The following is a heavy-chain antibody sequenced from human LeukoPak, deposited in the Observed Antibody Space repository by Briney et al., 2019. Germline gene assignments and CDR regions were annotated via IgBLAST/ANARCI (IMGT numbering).Heavy chain of an antibody. CDR2: ISYDGSNK. CDR1: GFTFSSYA. CDR3: AKDPRTISTRGNYFDY. V-gene: IGHV3-30-3*01. Sequence: GGSLRLSCAASGFTFSSYAMHWVRQAPGKGLEWVAVISYDGSNKYYADSVKGRFTISRDNAKNSLYLQMNSLRAEDTAVYYCAKDPRTISTRGNYFDYGGREPWSPSPQ. J-gene: IGHJ4*02. D-gene: IGHD5-12*01.